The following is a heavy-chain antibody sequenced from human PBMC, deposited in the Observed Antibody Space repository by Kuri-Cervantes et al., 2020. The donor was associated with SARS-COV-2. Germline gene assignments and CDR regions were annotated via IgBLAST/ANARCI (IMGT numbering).Heavy chain of an antibody. V-gene: IGHV4-39*01. Sequence: WVRQPSGKGLEWIGSIYYSGSTYYNPSLKSRVTISVDTSKNQFSLKLSSVTAADTAVYYCARGLAVAVPPGVYYYYGMDVWGQGTTVTVSS. CDR2: IYYSGST. D-gene: IGHD2-2*01. CDR3: ARGLAVAVPPGVYYYYGMDV. J-gene: IGHJ6*02.